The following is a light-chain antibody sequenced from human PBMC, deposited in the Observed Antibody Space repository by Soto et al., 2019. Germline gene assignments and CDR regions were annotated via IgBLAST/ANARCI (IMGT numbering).Light chain of an antibody. CDR2: DDN. J-gene: IGLJ1*01. Sequence: QSVLTQPPSVPGAPGQRVTISCTGSSSNIGAGYDLHWYRQLPGTAPKLLIYDDNNRPSGVPDRFSGSKSGTPASLAISGLQAEDEADYYCQSYDSSLSGYVFGTGTKVTVL. CDR1: SSNIGAGYD. V-gene: IGLV1-40*01. CDR3: QSYDSSLSGYV.